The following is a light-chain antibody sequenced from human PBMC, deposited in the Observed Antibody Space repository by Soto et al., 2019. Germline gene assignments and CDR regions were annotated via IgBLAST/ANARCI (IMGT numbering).Light chain of an antibody. V-gene: IGLV2-14*01. CDR1: SSDVGGYNY. CDR3: SSYTSSNTLV. Sequence: QSALTQPASVSGSPGQSITISCTGTSSDVGGYNYVSWYQQHPGQAPKLMIYDVSNRPSGVSNRFSGSKSGNTASLTISGLQAEDEADYYCSSYTSSNTLVSGGGTKLTVL. J-gene: IGLJ2*01. CDR2: DVS.